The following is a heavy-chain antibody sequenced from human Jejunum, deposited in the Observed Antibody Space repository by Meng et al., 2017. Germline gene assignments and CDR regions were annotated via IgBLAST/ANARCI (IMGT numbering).Heavy chain of an antibody. CDR2: VYDSGST. V-gene: IGHV4-61*01. CDR1: RGSVSGRSFY. D-gene: IGHD4-17*01. CDR3: ATDVYGDGLAYLDH. Sequence: QVERRWSGPGLVGPSEPLSLTCAGSRGSVSGRSFYWTWIRQPPGKGLEWIGYVYDSGSTKYNPSLSSRVSISSDTSKNQFSLELTSVTAADTAVYYCATDVYGDGLAYLDHWGQGSLVTVSS. J-gene: IGHJ4*02.